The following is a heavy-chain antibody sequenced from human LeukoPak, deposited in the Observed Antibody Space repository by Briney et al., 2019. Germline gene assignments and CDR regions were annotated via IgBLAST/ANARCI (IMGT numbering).Heavy chain of an antibody. D-gene: IGHD2-2*02. V-gene: IGHV5-51*01. CDR1: GYSFTSYW. J-gene: IGHJ4*02. Sequence: RGESLQISCKGSGYSFTSYWIGWVRPLPGKGLEWMGIIYPGDSDTRYSPSFQGQVTISADKSISTAYLQWSSLKASDTAMYYCARRYCSSTSCYTGFDYWGQGTLVTVSS. CDR2: IYPGDSDT. CDR3: ARRYCSSTSCYTGFDY.